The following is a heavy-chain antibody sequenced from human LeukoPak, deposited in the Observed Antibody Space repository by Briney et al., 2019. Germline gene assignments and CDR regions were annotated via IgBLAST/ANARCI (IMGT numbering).Heavy chain of an antibody. CDR2: IGTAGDT. CDR3: ARDYYDSSGYLHLDY. CDR1: GFTFSSYD. J-gene: IGHJ4*02. D-gene: IGHD3-22*01. Sequence: GGYLRLSCAASGFTFSSYDMHWVRQATGKGLEWVSAIGTAGDTYYPGSVKGRFTISRENAKNSLYLQMNSLRAEDTAVYYCARDYYDSSGYLHLDYWGQGTLVTVSS. V-gene: IGHV3-13*01.